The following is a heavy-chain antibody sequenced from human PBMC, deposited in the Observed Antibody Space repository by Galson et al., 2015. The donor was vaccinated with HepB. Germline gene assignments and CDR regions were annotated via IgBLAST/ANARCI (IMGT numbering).Heavy chain of an antibody. CDR1: GYTLTELS. CDR2: FDPEDGET. D-gene: IGHD2-2*01. CDR3: ATASGYCSSTSRYVGVFDP. V-gene: IGHV1-24*01. Sequence: SVKVSCKVSGYTLTELSMHWVRQAPGKGLEWMGGFDPEDGETIYAQKFQGRVTMTEDTSTDTAYMELSSLRSEDTAVYYCATASGYCSSTSRYVGVFDPWGQGTLVTVSS. J-gene: IGHJ5*02.